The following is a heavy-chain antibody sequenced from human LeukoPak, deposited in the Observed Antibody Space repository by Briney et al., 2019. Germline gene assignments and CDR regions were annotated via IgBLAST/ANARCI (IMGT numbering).Heavy chain of an antibody. CDR1: GFTFSDYY. Sequence: KPGGSLRLSCAASGFTFSDYYMSWIRQAPGKGLEWVSYISSSGSTIYYADSVKGRFTISRDNAKNPLYLQMNSLRAEDTAVYYCAREMPSAPTDAFDIWGQGTMVTVSS. J-gene: IGHJ3*02. CDR2: ISSSGSTI. CDR3: AREMPSAPTDAFDI. V-gene: IGHV3-11*01. D-gene: IGHD2-2*01.